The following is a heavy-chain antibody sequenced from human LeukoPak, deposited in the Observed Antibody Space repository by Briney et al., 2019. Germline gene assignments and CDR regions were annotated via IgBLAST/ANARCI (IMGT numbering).Heavy chain of an antibody. V-gene: IGHV4-4*02. CDR3: AGYHCPSSTSCPFDY. CDR1: GGSLSSSNW. J-gene: IGHJ4*02. Sequence: SGTLSLTCAVSGGSLSSSNWWSWVRQPPGKGLEWIGYIYHSGSTYYNPSLKSRVTISVDRSKNQFSLRLGSVTAADTAVYYCAGYHCPSSTSCPFDYWGQGTLVTVSS. D-gene: IGHD2-2*01. CDR2: IYHSGST.